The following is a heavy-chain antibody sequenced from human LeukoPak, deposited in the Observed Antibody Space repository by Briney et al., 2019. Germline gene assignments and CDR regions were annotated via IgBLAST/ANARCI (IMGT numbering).Heavy chain of an antibody. CDR3: ARDLSTVTTSGWFDP. V-gene: IGHV1-46*01. J-gene: IGHJ5*02. D-gene: IGHD4-17*01. Sequence: ASVKVSCKASGYTFTSYYMHWVRQAPGQGLEWMGIINPSGGSTSYAQKFQGRVTMTRDMSTSTVYMELSSLRSEDTAVYYCARDLSTVTTSGWFDPWGQGTLVTVSS. CDR1: GYTFTSYY. CDR2: INPSGGST.